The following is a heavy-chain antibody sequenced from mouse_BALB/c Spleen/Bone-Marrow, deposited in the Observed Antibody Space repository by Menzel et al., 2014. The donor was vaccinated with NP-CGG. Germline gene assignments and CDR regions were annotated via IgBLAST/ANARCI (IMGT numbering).Heavy chain of an antibody. V-gene: IGHV7-3*02. Sequence: EVKLMESGGGLVQPGGSLRLSCATSGFTFTDYYMSWVRQPPGKALEWLVFIRNKANGYTTEYGASVKGRFTISRDNSQSILYLQMNTLRAEDSATYYCARDDYRYDGWYFDVWGAGTTVTVSS. CDR1: GFTFTDYY. CDR3: ARDDYRYDGWYFDV. D-gene: IGHD2-14*01. J-gene: IGHJ1*01. CDR2: IRNKANGYTT.